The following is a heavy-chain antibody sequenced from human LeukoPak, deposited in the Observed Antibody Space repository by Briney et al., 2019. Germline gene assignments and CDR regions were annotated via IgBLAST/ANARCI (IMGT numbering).Heavy chain of an antibody. CDR1: GGTFSSYA. CDR2: IIPIFGTA. CDR3: ARGGITMVRGVIANGGNWFDP. J-gene: IGHJ5*02. Sequence: SVKVSCKASGGTFSSYAISWVRQAPGQGLEWMGRIIPIFGTANYAQKFEGRVTITPDESTSTAYMELSSLRSEDTAVYYCARGGITMVRGVIANGGNWFDPWGQGTLVTVSS. V-gene: IGHV1-69*13. D-gene: IGHD3-10*01.